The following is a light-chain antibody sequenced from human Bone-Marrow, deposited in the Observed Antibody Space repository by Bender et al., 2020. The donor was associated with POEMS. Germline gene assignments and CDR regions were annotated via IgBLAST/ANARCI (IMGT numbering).Light chain of an antibody. CDR3: SSYTSSMTLV. V-gene: IGLV1-40*01. CDR1: SSNTGSGYD. J-gene: IGLJ3*02. CDR2: GYN. Sequence: QSVLTQPPSVSGAPGQRVTISCTGSSSNTGSGYDINWYQHLPGTAPKLLIYGYNNRPSGVSSRFSGSKSGNTASPTISGLQAEDEADYYCSSYTSSMTLVFGGGTKVTIL.